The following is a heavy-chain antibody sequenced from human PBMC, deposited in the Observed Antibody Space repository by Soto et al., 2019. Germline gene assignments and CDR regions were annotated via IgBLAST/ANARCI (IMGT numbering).Heavy chain of an antibody. CDR2: IYLSGTT. CDR3: AREGDDVLRFLEWLSDGGRYFDY. CDR1: GYSISSGYY. J-gene: IGHJ4*02. D-gene: IGHD3-3*01. V-gene: IGHV4-38-2*02. Sequence: SETLSLTCAVSGYSISSGYYWGWIRQPPGKGLEWIGTIYLSGTTYYNPSLKSRVTISVDTSKNQFSLKLSSVTAADTAVYYCAREGDDVLRFLEWLSDGGRYFDYWGQGTLVTVSS.